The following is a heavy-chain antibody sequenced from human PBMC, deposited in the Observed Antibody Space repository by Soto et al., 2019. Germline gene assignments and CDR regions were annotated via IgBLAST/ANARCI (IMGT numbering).Heavy chain of an antibody. D-gene: IGHD6-13*01. Sequence: GSLRLSCAASGFTFSSYAMSWVRQAPGKGLEWVSAISGSGGSTYYADSVKGRFTISRDNSKNTLYLQMNSLRAEDTAVYYCAKGQQLVYDYFDYWRQRTLVTVSS. CDR1: GFTFSSYA. CDR3: AKGQQLVYDYFDY. CDR2: ISGSGGST. J-gene: IGHJ4*02. V-gene: IGHV3-23*01.